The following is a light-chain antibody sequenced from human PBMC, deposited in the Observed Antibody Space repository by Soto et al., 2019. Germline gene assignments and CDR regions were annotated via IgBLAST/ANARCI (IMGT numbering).Light chain of an antibody. Sequence: QSALTQPASVSGSPGQSITISCTGTSSDIGNYNLVSWYQQHPGKVPKLIIYEGTKRPSGVSNRFSGSKSGNTASLTISGLQADDEADYHCSSDIGSSVIFGGGTKLTVL. V-gene: IGLV2-23*01. J-gene: IGLJ2*01. CDR3: SSDIGSSVI. CDR1: SSDIGNYNL. CDR2: EGT.